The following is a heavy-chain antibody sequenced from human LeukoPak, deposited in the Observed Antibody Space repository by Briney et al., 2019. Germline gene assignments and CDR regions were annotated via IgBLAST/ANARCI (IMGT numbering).Heavy chain of an antibody. CDR2: IYHSGST. V-gene: IGHV4-34*01. CDR1: GGSFSGYF. CDR3: ARVPHQGWFDP. Sequence: SETLSLTCAVYGGSFSGYFWGWIRQSPGKGLEWIGSIYHSGSTYYNPSLKSRVTISVDTSKNQFSLKLSSVTAADTAVYYCARVPHQGWFDPWGQGTLVTVSS. J-gene: IGHJ5*02.